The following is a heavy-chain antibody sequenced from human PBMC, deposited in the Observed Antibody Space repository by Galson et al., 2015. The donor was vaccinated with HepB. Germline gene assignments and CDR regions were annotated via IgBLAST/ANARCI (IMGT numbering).Heavy chain of an antibody. V-gene: IGHV5-51*03. CDR1: GYSFTTHW. CDR2: IFPGDSDT. Sequence: SGAEVKKPGGSLKISCKASGYSFTTHWIGWVRQMPGKGLEWMGIIFPGDSDTRYSPSFQGQVTMSVDKSISTAYLQWSSLKAADTAMYYCARLGGGMTTSLYYYYYMDVWGQGTTVTVPS. D-gene: IGHD3-16*01. CDR3: ARLGGGMTTSLYYYYYMDV. J-gene: IGHJ6*03.